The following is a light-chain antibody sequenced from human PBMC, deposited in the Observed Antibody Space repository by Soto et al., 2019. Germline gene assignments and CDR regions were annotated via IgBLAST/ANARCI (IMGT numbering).Light chain of an antibody. Sequence: DIVMTQSPDSLAVSLGERATINCKSSQSLFYTSNNKNYLAWYQQKAGQSPKLLISWAFTRESGVPDRFSGSGSGTDFTLTIGSLQAEDVAVYYCQQYYRVPQLTFGGGTKVEIK. J-gene: IGKJ4*01. CDR2: WAF. CDR1: QSLFYTSNNKNY. V-gene: IGKV4-1*01. CDR3: QQYYRVPQLT.